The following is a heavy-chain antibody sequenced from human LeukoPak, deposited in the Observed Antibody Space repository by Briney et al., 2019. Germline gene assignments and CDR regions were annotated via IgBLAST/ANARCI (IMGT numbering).Heavy chain of an antibody. CDR2: VSPSDGTT. CDR3: ARGVEYCGGDCYSSWFDP. V-gene: IGHV1-46*01. J-gene: IGHJ5*02. CDR1: GYTFTSNF. Sequence: ASVKVSCKVSGYTFTSNFMHWVRQAPGQGLEWMGIVSPSDGTTSYAQSFQGRVTMTRDMSTSTVFMELSTLTSEDTAVYYCARGVEYCGGDCYSSWFDPWGQGTLVTVSS. D-gene: IGHD2-21*02.